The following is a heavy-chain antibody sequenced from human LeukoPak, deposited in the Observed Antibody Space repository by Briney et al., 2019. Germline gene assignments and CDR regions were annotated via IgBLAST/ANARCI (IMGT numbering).Heavy chain of an antibody. CDR2: INSDRSST. Sequence: PGGSLRLSCAASGFTFSSYWMHWVRQAPGKGLVWVSRINSDRSSTSYADSVKGRFTISRDNAKNTLYLQMNSLRAEDTAMYYCARDLGYSSGVDYWGQGTLVTVSS. CDR3: ARDLGYSSGVDY. J-gene: IGHJ4*02. CDR1: GFTFSSYW. V-gene: IGHV3-74*01. D-gene: IGHD6-19*01.